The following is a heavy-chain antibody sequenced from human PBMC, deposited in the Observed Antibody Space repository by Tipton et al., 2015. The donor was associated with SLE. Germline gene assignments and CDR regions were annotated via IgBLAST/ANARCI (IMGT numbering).Heavy chain of an antibody. CDR1: TGSISSFY. J-gene: IGHJ6*02. CDR2: IYYSGST. Sequence: TLSLTCSVSTGSISSFYWTWVRQPPGKGLEWIGRIYYSGSTNYNPSLKSRITISLDTSKNQFSLKLNSVTAADTAVYYCARDLASYYGVDVWGQGTTVTVSS. D-gene: IGHD3-3*02. CDR3: ARDLASYYGVDV. V-gene: IGHV4-59*01.